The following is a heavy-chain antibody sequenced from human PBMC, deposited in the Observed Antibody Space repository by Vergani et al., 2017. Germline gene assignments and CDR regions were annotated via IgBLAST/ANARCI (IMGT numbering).Heavy chain of an antibody. CDR2: IIPIFGTA. J-gene: IGHJ5*02. V-gene: IGHV1-69*06. Sequence: QVQLVQSGAEVKKPGSSVKVSCKTSGGTFKSNTFSWVRQAPGQGLEWMGGIIPIFGTADYAQDFQGRLSITADKSTSTAYMELSSLRSEDTAVYYCAVAGRLYGSGSYLGWFDPWGQGTLVTVSS. CDR3: AVAGRLYGSGSYLGWFDP. CDR1: GGTFKSNT. D-gene: IGHD3-10*01.